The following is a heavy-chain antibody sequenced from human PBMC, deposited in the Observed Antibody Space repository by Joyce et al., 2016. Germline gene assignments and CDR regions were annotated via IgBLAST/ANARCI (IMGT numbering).Heavy chain of an antibody. V-gene: IGHV3-30-3*01. CDR1: GFTFSDYT. CDR3: ARDEDIELTIYSSYGMDV. Sequence: QVQLVESGGGVVQPGRSLRLSCAASGFTFSDYTMHWVRQAPGKGLEWVAVISYDGSNKYYAESAKGRFTLSRDKSKNTLYLQMNSLRTEDTAVYYCARDEDIELTIYSSYGMDVWGQGTTVTVSS. J-gene: IGHJ6*02. D-gene: IGHD2-8*01. CDR2: ISYDGSNK.